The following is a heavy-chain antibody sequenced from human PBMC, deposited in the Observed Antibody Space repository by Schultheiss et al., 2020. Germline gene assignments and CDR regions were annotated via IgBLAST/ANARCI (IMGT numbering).Heavy chain of an antibody. CDR1: GFMFSTYE. CDR3: AGGDYYDSAGYNRY. V-gene: IGHV3-30*03. CDR2: TSYDGSYN. J-gene: IGHJ4*02. D-gene: IGHD3-22*01. Sequence: GESLKISCAASGFMFSTYEMHWVRQAPGKGLEWVAGTSYDGSYNFYIDSVKGRFTISRDNSKNTLYLQMSSLRPEDTAVYYCAGGDYYDSAGYNRYWGQGTLVTVSS.